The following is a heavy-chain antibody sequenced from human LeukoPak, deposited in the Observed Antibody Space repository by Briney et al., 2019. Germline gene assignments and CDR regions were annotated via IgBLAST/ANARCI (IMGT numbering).Heavy chain of an antibody. Sequence: GASVKVSCKASGYTFTSYGISWVRQAPGQGLEWMGWISAYNGNTNYAQKLQGRVTMTTDTSTSTAYMELRSLRSDDTAVYYCARVDYGDSPKIYYYGMDVWGQGTTVTVSS. V-gene: IGHV1-18*01. CDR2: ISAYNGNT. CDR3: ARVDYGDSPKIYYYGMDV. J-gene: IGHJ6*02. CDR1: GYTFTSYG. D-gene: IGHD4-17*01.